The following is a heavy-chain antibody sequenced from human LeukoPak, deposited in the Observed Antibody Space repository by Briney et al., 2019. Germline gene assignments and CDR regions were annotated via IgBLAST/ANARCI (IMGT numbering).Heavy chain of an antibody. Sequence: ASVKVSCKASGGTFSSYAISWVRQAPGQGLGWMGGIIPIFGTANYAQKFQGRVTITADESTSTAYMELSSLRFEDTAVYYCARRLVGATVDYWGQGTLVTVSS. V-gene: IGHV1-69*13. CDR3: ARRLVGATVDY. J-gene: IGHJ4*02. CDR1: GGTFSSYA. D-gene: IGHD1-26*01. CDR2: IIPIFGTA.